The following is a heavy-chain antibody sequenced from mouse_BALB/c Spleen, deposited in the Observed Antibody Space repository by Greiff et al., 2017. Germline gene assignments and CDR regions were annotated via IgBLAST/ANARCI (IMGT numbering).Heavy chain of an antibody. J-gene: IGHJ4*01. Sequence: EVHLVESGGGLVQPGGSLKLSCAASGFTFSSYTMSWVRQTPEKRLEWVAYISNGGGSTYYPDTVKGRFTISRDNAKNTLYLQMSSLKSEDTAMYYCARRGMITTGAMDYWGQGTSVTVSS. CDR1: GFTFSSYT. CDR2: ISNGGGST. D-gene: IGHD2-4*01. V-gene: IGHV5-12-2*01. CDR3: ARRGMITTGAMDY.